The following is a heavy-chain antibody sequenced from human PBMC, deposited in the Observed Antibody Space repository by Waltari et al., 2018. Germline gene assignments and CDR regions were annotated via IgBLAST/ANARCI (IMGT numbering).Heavy chain of an antibody. D-gene: IGHD3-10*01. V-gene: IGHV4-34*01. CDR2: INHSGST. J-gene: IGHJ4*02. CDR1: GGSFSGYY. Sequence: QVQLQQWGAGLLKPSETLSLTCAVYGGSFSGYYWSWIRQPPGKGLEWIGEINHSGSTNYNPSLKSRVTISVDTSKNQFSLKLSSVTAADTAVYYCARGPYRLWFGELQYFDYWGQGTLVTVSS. CDR3: ARGPYRLWFGELQYFDY.